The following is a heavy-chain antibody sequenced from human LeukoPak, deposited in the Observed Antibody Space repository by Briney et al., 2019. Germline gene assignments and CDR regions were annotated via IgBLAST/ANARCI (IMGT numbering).Heavy chain of an antibody. V-gene: IGHV3-21*06. CDR3: AKDTPSYCSGGTCYPDY. J-gene: IGHJ4*02. D-gene: IGHD2-15*01. Sequence: GSLRLSRAASGFNFSDYSLNWVRQAPGKGLEWVSSISSSATYIYYADSVKGRFTISRDNAKNSLYLQMNSLRTDDTAVYFCAKDTPSYCSGGTCYPDYFGQGTLVTVSS. CDR1: GFNFSDYS. CDR2: ISSSATYI.